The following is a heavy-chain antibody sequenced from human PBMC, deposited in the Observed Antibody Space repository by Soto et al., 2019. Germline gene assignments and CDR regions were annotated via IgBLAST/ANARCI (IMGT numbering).Heavy chain of an antibody. D-gene: IGHD3-9*01. CDR1: GYTFTSYG. V-gene: IGHV1-18*01. Sequence: ASVKVSCKASGYTFTSYGLSWVRQAPGQGLEWMGWISACNGHTNYAQNFQGRVTMTTDTSTTTAYMELRSLRSDDTAVYYCARSPVPHDLLTAYSPEFFDIWGQGTLVTVSS. CDR2: ISACNGHT. J-gene: IGHJ4*02. CDR3: ARSPVPHDLLTAYSPEFFDI.